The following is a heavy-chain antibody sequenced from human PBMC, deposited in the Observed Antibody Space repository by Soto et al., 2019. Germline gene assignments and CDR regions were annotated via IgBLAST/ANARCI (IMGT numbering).Heavy chain of an antibody. D-gene: IGHD2-15*01. V-gene: IGHV3-74*01. CDR2: INSDGSVS. CDR1: GFTFSHYW. J-gene: IGHJ6*03. CDR3: ARGDCVGGTCYSLAGSFYYYMDV. Sequence: EVQLVESGGGLVQPGGSLRLSCAASGFTFSHYWMYWVRQAPGKGLVWVSRINSDGSVSIYADSVKGRLTISRDNVKNTLYLQMDSLRAEDTAVYYCARGDCVGGTCYSLAGSFYYYMDVWGKGTTVTVFS.